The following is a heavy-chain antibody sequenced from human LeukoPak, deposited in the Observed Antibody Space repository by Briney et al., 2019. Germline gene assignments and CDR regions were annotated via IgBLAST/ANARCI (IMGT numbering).Heavy chain of an antibody. D-gene: IGHD3-22*01. CDR1: GGTFSRYG. V-gene: IGHV1-69*01. CDR2: IIPLFGTA. J-gene: IGHJ4*02. Sequence: ASVNVSCTASGGTFSRYGISWVRQAPGQGLEWMGGIIPLFGTANYAQKFQGRVTITADESTSTAYMELSRLRPEDTALYYCAREWNYETSGYYYYYWGQGTLVTVSS. CDR3: AREWNYETSGYYYYY.